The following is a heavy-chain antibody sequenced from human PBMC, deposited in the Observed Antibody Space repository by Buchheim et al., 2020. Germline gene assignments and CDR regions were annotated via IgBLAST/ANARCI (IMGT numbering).Heavy chain of an antibody. V-gene: IGHV3-30*18. J-gene: IGHJ4*02. CDR2: ISYDGSHK. Sequence: QVQLVESGGGVVQPGRSLRLSCAASGFTFSTYGMHWVRQAPGKGLEWVAVISYDGSHKYYADSVKGRFTISRDYSKNTLDLQMNSLRAEDTAVYYCAKASSGWLVLDYWGQGTL. CDR1: GFTFSTYG. CDR3: AKASSGWLVLDY. D-gene: IGHD6-19*01.